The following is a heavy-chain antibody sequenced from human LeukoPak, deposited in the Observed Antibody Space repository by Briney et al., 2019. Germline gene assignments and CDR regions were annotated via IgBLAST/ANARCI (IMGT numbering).Heavy chain of an antibody. Sequence: GGSLRLSCAASGFTFSSYWMHWVRQAPGKGLVWVSRINSDGSSTSYADSVKGRFTISRDNAKNTLYLQMNSLRAEDTAVYYCARESGEWELLEAFDIWGQGTMVTVSS. CDR1: GFTFSSYW. CDR3: ARESGEWELLEAFDI. V-gene: IGHV3-74*01. D-gene: IGHD1-26*01. CDR2: INSDGSST. J-gene: IGHJ3*02.